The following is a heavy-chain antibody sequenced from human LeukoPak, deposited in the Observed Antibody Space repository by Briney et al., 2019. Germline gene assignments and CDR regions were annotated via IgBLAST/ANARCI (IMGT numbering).Heavy chain of an antibody. Sequence: ASVKVSCKASGYTFTGYYMHWLRQAPGQGLEWMGRINPNSGGTNYAQKFQGRVTMTRDTSISTAYMELSRLRSDDTAVYYCARDPEIVGATGNAFDIWGQGTMVTVSS. D-gene: IGHD1-26*01. V-gene: IGHV1-2*06. CDR3: ARDPEIVGATGNAFDI. J-gene: IGHJ3*02. CDR2: INPNSGGT. CDR1: GYTFTGYY.